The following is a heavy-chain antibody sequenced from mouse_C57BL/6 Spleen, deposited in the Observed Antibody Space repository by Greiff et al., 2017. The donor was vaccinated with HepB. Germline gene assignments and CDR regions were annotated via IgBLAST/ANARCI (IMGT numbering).Heavy chain of an antibody. J-gene: IGHJ3*01. CDR1: GYTFTSYW. V-gene: IGHV1-52*01. CDR2: IDPSDSET. Sequence: QVQLQQPGAELVRPGSSVKLSCKASGYTFTSYWMHWVKQRPIQGLEWIGKIDPSDSETNYNQKFKDKATLTVDKSSSTAYMQLSSLTSEDSAVYYCARQDSSGLAWFAYWGQGTLVTVSA. CDR3: ARQDSSGLAWFAY. D-gene: IGHD3-2*02.